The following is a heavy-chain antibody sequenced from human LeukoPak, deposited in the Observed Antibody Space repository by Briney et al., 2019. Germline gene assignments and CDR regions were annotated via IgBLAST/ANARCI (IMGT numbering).Heavy chain of an antibody. J-gene: IGHJ5*02. CDR3: AKDSWQQDWFDP. CDR2: ISSSSSYI. Sequence: GGSLRLSCAAPGFTFSSYSMNWVRQAPGKGLEWVSSISSSSSYIYYADSVKGRFTISRDNAKNSLYLQMNSLRAEDTAVYYCAKDSWQQDWFDPWGQGTLVTVSS. V-gene: IGHV3-21*01. CDR1: GFTFSSYS. D-gene: IGHD6-13*01.